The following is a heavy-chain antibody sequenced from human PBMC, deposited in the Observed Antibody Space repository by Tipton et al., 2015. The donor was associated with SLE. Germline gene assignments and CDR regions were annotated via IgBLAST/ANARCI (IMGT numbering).Heavy chain of an antibody. V-gene: IGHV3-23*01. Sequence: SLRLSCAASGFTLRTYAMTWVRQTPWKGLDWVSSITSRTYSTSYADSVEGRFTISRDDSKNTLYLQMNSLRAEDTAIYYCARDPNGDYVGAFADWGQGTVVTVSS. CDR3: ARDPNGDYVGAFAD. CDR1: GFTLRTYA. D-gene: IGHD4-17*01. CDR2: ITSRTYST. J-gene: IGHJ3*01.